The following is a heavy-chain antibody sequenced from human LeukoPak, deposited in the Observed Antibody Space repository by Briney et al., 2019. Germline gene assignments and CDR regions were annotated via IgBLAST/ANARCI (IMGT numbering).Heavy chain of an antibody. CDR2: IIPIFGTA. CDR1: GGTFSSYA. D-gene: IGHD6-13*01. J-gene: IGHJ5*02. CDR3: ARLYSSSWYNWFDP. V-gene: IGHV1-69*13. Sequence: GASVKVSCKASGGTFSSYAISWVRQAPGQGLEWMGGIIPIFGTANYAQKFQGRVTVTADESTSTAYMELSSLRSEDTAVYYCARLYSSSWYNWFDPWGQGTLVTVSS.